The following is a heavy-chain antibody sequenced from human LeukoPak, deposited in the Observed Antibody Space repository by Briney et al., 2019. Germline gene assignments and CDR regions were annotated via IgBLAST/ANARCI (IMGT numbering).Heavy chain of an antibody. CDR3: ARQAVPLEPYMDV. V-gene: IGHV3-20*04. Sequence: GGSLTLSCAASGFTFDDYGMSWVRHAPGKGLEWVSGINWNGGSTGYADSVKGRFTISRDNAKNSLYLQMNSLRAEDTALYYCARQAVPLEPYMDVWGKGTTVTVSS. D-gene: IGHD2-2*01. J-gene: IGHJ6*03. CDR1: GFTFDDYG. CDR2: INWNGGST.